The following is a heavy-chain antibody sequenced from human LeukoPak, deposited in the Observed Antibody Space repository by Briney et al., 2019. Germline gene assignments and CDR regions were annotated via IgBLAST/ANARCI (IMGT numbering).Heavy chain of an antibody. D-gene: IGHD7-27*01. J-gene: IGHJ3*02. CDR1: GYNFYAYH. Sequence: ASVKVSCKASGYNFYAYHINWVRQATGQGLEWMGWMNPNSGNRGYAQKFQGRVTMTRDTSTSTAYMELNSLTSEDTAVYYCAREPMRGRAGDNAFDTWGQGTVVTVSS. V-gene: IGHV1-8*02. CDR3: AREPMRGRAGDNAFDT. CDR2: MNPNSGNR.